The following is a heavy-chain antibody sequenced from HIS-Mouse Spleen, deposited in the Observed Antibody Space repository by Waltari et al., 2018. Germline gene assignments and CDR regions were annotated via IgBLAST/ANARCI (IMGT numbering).Heavy chain of an antibody. Sequence: QVTLRESGPALVKPTQTLTLTCTFSGFSLSTSGMCVSWIRQPPGKALEWLARIDWDDDKYYSTSMKTRLTISKDTSKNPVVLTRTNMDPVDTAPYYCARIKGTGEGLDYWGQGTLVTVSS. D-gene: IGHD7-27*01. CDR3: ARIKGTGEGLDY. V-gene: IGHV2-70*15. CDR1: GFSLSTSGMC. J-gene: IGHJ4*02. CDR2: IDWDDDK.